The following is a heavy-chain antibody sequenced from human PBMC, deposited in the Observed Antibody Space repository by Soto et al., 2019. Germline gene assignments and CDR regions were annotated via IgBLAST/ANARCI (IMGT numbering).Heavy chain of an antibody. CDR2: ISAYNGNT. V-gene: IGHV1-18*04. Sequence: WASVKVSCKASGYTFTSYGISWVRQAPGQGLEWMGWISAYNGNTNYAQKLQGRVTMTTDTSTSTAYMELRSLRSDDTAVYYCARVPVRHPTAHLTWIQLWSFDYWGQGTLVTVSS. D-gene: IGHD5-18*01. CDR3: ARVPVRHPTAHLTWIQLWSFDY. J-gene: IGHJ4*02. CDR1: GYTFTSYG.